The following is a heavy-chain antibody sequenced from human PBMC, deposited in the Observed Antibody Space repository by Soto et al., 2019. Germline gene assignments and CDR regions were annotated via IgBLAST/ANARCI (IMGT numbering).Heavy chain of an antibody. CDR3: AKAIVPDLTARLGY. V-gene: IGHV3-23*01. Sequence: GGSLRLSCAASGFIFNNYAMTWVRQAPGKGLEWVSTVTASGGGTFYANSVKGRYTISRDNSRNTLHLQMSSLRVEDTALYYCAKAIVPDLTARLGYWGQGTLVTVSS. CDR1: GFIFNNYA. CDR2: VTASGGGT. J-gene: IGHJ4*02. D-gene: IGHD3-22*01.